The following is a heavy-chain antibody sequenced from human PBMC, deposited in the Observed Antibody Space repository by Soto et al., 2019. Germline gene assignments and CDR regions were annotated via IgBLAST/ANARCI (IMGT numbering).Heavy chain of an antibody. CDR1: GGSISPYY. J-gene: IGHJ4*02. CDR3: ARLNYGDFQLYYFDY. Sequence: SETLSLTCTVSGGSISPYYWSWIRQPPEKGLEWIGNTYYIGNSNYNPSLKSRVTISLDTSENQFSLKLSSVTAADTAVYYCARLNYGDFQLYYFDYWGQGTLVTVSS. V-gene: IGHV4-59*08. D-gene: IGHD4-17*01. CDR2: TYYIGNS.